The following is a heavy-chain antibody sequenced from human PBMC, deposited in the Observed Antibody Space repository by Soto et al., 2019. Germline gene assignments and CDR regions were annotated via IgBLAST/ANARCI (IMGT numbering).Heavy chain of an antibody. CDR1: GGSISSSNW. D-gene: IGHD5-18*01. CDR2: IYHSGST. CDR3: ARSHRFSGYSYGYYDP. Sequence: SETLSLTCAVSGGSISSSNWWSWVRQPPGKGLEWIGEIYHSGSTNYNPSLKSRVTISVDKSKNQFSLKLSSVTAADTAVYYCARSHRFSGYSYGYYDPWGQGTLVTVSS. V-gene: IGHV4-4*02. J-gene: IGHJ5*02.